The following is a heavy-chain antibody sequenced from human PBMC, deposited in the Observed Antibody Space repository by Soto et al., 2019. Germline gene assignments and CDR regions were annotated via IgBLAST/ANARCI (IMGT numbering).Heavy chain of an antibody. CDR1: GFTFSSYG. CDR3: ARGGYCSSTSCPMPGYYYYYGMDV. CDR2: IWYDGSNK. Sequence: PGGSLRLSCAASGFTFSSYGMHWVRQAPGKGLEWVAVIWYDGSNKYYADSVKGRFTISRDNSKNTLYLQMNSLRAEDTAVYYCARGGYCSSTSCPMPGYYYYYGMDVWGQGTTVTVSS. V-gene: IGHV3-33*01. D-gene: IGHD2-2*01. J-gene: IGHJ6*02.